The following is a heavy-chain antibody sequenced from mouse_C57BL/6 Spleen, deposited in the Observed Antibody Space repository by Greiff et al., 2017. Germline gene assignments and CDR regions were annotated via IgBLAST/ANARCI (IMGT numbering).Heavy chain of an antibody. V-gene: IGHV1-18*01. J-gene: IGHJ4*01. Sequence: VQLQQSGPELVKPGASVKIPCKASGYTFTDYNMDWVKQSHGKSLEWIGDINPNNGGTIYNQKFKGKATLTVDKSSSTAYMELRSLTSEDTAVYYCARESHYYAMDFWGQGTSVTVSS. CDR2: INPNNGGT. CDR3: ARESHYYAMDF. CDR1: GYTFTDYN.